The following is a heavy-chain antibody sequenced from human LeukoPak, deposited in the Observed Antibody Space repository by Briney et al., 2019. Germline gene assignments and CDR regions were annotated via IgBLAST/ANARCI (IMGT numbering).Heavy chain of an antibody. CDR3: ARDRRNGYYYYGMDV. CDR1: GGSISSGGYY. Sequence: SQTLSLTCTVSGGSISSGGYYWSWIRRHPGKGLEWIGYIYYSGSTYYNPSLKSRVTISVDTSKNQFSLKLSSVTAADTAVYYCARDRRNGYYYYGMDVWGQGTTVTVSS. CDR2: IYYSGST. J-gene: IGHJ6*02. V-gene: IGHV4-31*03. D-gene: IGHD2-8*01.